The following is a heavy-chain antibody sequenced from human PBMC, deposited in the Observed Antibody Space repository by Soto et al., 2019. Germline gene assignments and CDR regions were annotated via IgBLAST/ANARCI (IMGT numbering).Heavy chain of an antibody. J-gene: IGHJ4*02. Sequence: GASVKVSCKASGGTFSSYAISWVRQAPGQGLEWMGGIIPIFGTANYAQKFQGRVTITADESTSTAYMELSSLRSEDTAVYYCARGVYCSGGSCRTSYFDYWGQGILVTVSS. V-gene: IGHV1-69*13. CDR1: GGTFSSYA. CDR3: ARGVYCSGGSCRTSYFDY. D-gene: IGHD2-15*01. CDR2: IIPIFGTA.